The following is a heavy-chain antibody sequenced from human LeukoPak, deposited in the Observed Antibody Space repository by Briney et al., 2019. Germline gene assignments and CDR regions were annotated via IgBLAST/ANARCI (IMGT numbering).Heavy chain of an antibody. CDR2: IIPIFGTA. D-gene: IGHD6-6*01. V-gene: IGHV1-69*13. Sequence: GASVKVSCKASGGTFISYAISWVRQAPGQGLEWMGGIIPIFGTANYAQKFQGRVTITADESTSTAYMELSSLRSEDTAVYYCARGLKYSSSSPYYYYGMDVWGQGTTVTVSS. J-gene: IGHJ6*02. CDR3: ARGLKYSSSSPYYYYGMDV. CDR1: GGTFISYA.